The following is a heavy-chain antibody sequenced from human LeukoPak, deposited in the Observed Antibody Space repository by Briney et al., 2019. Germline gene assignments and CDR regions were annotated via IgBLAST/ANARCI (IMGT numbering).Heavy chain of an antibody. J-gene: IGHJ4*02. V-gene: IGHV3-7*01. CDR1: GFTFSSYW. D-gene: IGHD1-26*01. CDR2: IKQDGSEK. Sequence: GGSLRLSCAASGFTFSSYWMSWVRQAPGKGLEWVGNIKQDGSEKYYVDSVKGRFTISRDNAKNSLYLQMNSLRAEDTAVYYCARDLLGWELHYFDYWGQGTLVTVSS. CDR3: ARDLLGWELHYFDY.